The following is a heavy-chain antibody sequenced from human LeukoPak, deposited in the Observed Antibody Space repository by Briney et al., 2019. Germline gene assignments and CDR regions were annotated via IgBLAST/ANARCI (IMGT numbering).Heavy chain of an antibody. CDR2: INPSGGST. D-gene: IGHD5-12*01. CDR3: ARRRRYNGYADY. Sequence: ASVKVSCKASGYTFTSYYMHWVRQAPGQGLEWMGVINPSGGSTSYAQKFQGRVTMTRDMSTSTVYMELSSLRSEDTAVYYCARRRRYNGYADYWGQGTLVTVSS. CDR1: GYTFTSYY. J-gene: IGHJ4*02. V-gene: IGHV1-46*01.